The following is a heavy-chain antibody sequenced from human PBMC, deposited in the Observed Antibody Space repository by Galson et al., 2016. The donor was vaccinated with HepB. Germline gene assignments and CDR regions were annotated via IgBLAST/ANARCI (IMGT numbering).Heavy chain of an antibody. Sequence: SVKVSCKASGGPFSSYVISWVRQAPGQGLEWMGTIIPIFGTTDYAQKFQGRVTITADESTSTAYMDLSSLRSDDTAVYYCVRDRWELGPFDPWGQGTLVTVSS. CDR1: GGPFSSYV. J-gene: IGHJ5*02. CDR3: VRDRWELGPFDP. V-gene: IGHV1-69*13. D-gene: IGHD1-26*01. CDR2: IIPIFGTT.